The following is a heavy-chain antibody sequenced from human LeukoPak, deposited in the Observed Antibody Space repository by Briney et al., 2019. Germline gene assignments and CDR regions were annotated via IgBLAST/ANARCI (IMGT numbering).Heavy chain of an antibody. CDR1: GYSFTSYW. CDR3: ARTRYSSSWSDY. CDR2: IYPGDSDS. J-gene: IGHJ4*02. Sequence: GESLKISCKGSGYSFTSYWIGWVRQMPGKGLEWLGIIYPGDSDSRYSSSFQGSATISADKSISTAYLQWSSLKASDTAMYYCARTRYSSSWSDYWGQGTLVTVSS. D-gene: IGHD6-13*01. V-gene: IGHV5-51*01.